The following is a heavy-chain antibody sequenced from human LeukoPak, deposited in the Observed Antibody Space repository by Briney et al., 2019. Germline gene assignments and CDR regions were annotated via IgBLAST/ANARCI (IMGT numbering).Heavy chain of an antibody. CDR3: ARATRYCSSTSCYTVDY. CDR2: MNPNSGNT. Sequence: ASVKVSCKASGYTFTSYDINWVRQATGQGLEWMGWMNPNSGNTGYAQKFQGRVTITRNTSISTAYMELSSLRSEDTAVYYCARATRYCSSTSCYTVDYWGQGTLVTVSS. V-gene: IGHV1-8*03. D-gene: IGHD2-2*02. CDR1: GYTFTSYD. J-gene: IGHJ4*02.